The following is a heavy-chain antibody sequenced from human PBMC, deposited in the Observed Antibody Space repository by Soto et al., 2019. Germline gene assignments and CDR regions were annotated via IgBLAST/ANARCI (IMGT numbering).Heavy chain of an antibody. CDR1: GYSFASYW. J-gene: IGHJ3*02. V-gene: IGHV5-51*01. Sequence: EVQLVQSGAEVKKPGESLRISCKASGYSFASYWIGWVRQWPGKGLQWVGILYPGDSDPRYSPSFQGQVTISADKSISTAYLQWRSLKASDTAIYYCARRGGQEGAFDIWGQGTLVTVSS. CDR2: LYPGDSDP. CDR3: ARRGGQEGAFDI. D-gene: IGHD3-16*01.